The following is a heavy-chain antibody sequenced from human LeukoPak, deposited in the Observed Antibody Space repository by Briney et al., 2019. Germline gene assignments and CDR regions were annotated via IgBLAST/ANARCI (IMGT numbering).Heavy chain of an antibody. Sequence: GGSLRLSCAASGFALSSYAMSWVRQAPGKGLEWVSAISDSGNTYHADSVKGRFTISRDSSKNTLFLQMNRLRPEDAAVYYCAKAPVTTCRGAYCYPFDYWGQGTLVTASS. D-gene: IGHD2-21*01. CDR2: ISDSGNT. V-gene: IGHV3-23*01. CDR1: GFALSSYA. J-gene: IGHJ4*02. CDR3: AKAPVTTCRGAYCYPFDY.